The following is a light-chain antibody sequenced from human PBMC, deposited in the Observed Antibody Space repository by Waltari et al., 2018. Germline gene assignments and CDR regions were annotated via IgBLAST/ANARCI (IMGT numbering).Light chain of an antibody. CDR1: SSDVGGYNY. CDR3: CSYAGSYSPWV. CDR2: DVS. J-gene: IGLJ3*02. V-gene: IGLV2-11*01. Sequence: QSALIQPRSVSGSPGQPVTISCTGTSSDVGGYNYVSWYQQPPGKAPQLMIYDVSNRPSGVPDRFSGSKSGNTASLTISGLQAEDEADYYCCSYAGSYSPWVFGGGTKLTVL.